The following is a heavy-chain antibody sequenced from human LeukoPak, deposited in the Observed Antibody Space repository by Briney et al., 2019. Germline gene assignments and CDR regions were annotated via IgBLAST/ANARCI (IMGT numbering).Heavy chain of an antibody. CDR1: GFTFSTYW. Sequence: GGPQRLSCAASGFTFSTYWMTWVRHAPEKGLEGVTNINQDGSEKYYVDSVKGRFTISRDNAKNSLYLQVNSLRAEDTAIYYCARDSFPMAVTGPFDHWGQGDLVTVSS. D-gene: IGHD6-19*01. CDR3: ARDSFPMAVTGPFDH. CDR2: INQDGSEK. V-gene: IGHV3-7*01. J-gene: IGHJ4*02.